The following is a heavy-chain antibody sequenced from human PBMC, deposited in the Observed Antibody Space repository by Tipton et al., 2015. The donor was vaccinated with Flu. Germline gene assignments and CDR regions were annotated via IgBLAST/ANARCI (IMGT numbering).Heavy chain of an antibody. CDR3: ARHRDRVDCSSTSCYRWYWFDP. Sequence: TLSLTCTVSGGSISSSSYYWGWIRQPPGKGLEWIGSIYYSGSTYYNPSLKSRVTISVDTSKNQFSLKLSSVTAADTAVYYCARHRDRVDCSSTSCYRWYWFDPWGQGTLVTVSS. CDR1: GGSISSSSYY. V-gene: IGHV4-39*01. J-gene: IGHJ5*02. D-gene: IGHD2-2*02. CDR2: IYYSGST.